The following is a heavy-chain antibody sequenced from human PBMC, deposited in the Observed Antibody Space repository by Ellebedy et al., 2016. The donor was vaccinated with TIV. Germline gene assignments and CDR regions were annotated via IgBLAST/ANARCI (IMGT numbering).Heavy chain of an antibody. CDR2: ISSSGDTV. V-gene: IGHV3-48*01. CDR3: AGGGHYYDSSGYLSMAFDI. J-gene: IGHJ3*02. Sequence: PGGSLRLSCAASGFTFSNYSMNWVRQAPGKGLEWVSYISSSGDTVYYADSVKGRFTISRDNAKNSLYLQMNSLRAEDTAVFYCAGGGHYYDSSGYLSMAFDIWGQGTMVSVSS. CDR1: GFTFSNYS. D-gene: IGHD3-22*01.